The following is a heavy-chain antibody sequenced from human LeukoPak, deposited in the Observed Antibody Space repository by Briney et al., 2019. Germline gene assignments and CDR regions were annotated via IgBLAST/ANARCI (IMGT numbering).Heavy chain of an antibody. CDR1: GGSFSGYY. V-gene: IGHV4-34*01. CDR2: INHSGST. D-gene: IGHD3-3*01. CDR3: ARGFTNFDY. Sequence: SETLSLTCAVYGGSFSGYYWSWIGQPPGKGLEWIGEINHSGSTNYNPSLKSRVTISVDTSKNQFSLKLSSVTAADTAVYYCARGFTNFDYWGQGTLVTVSS. J-gene: IGHJ4*02.